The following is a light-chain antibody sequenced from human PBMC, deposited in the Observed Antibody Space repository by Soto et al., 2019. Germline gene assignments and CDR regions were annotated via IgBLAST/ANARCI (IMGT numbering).Light chain of an antibody. CDR1: QSVSSN. Sequence: EIVMTQSPDTLSVSPGXRATLSCRASQSVSSNLAWYQQKPGQAPRLLIYGASTRATGIPARFSGSGSATEFTLTISSLQSEDFAVYYCQQYNNWPPYTFGQGTKVDIK. CDR2: GAS. V-gene: IGKV3-15*01. J-gene: IGKJ2*01. CDR3: QQYNNWPPYT.